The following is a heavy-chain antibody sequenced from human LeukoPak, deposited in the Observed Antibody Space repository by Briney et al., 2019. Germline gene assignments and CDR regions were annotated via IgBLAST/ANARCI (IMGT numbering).Heavy chain of an antibody. J-gene: IGHJ4*02. D-gene: IGHD2-2*01. Sequence: PGGSLRLSCAASGFTFSDYYMSWIRQAPGKGLEWVSVIYSGGSTYYADSVKGRFTISRDNSKNTLYLQMNSLRAEDTAVYYCARGPLGYCSSTSCYELDYWGQGTLVTVSS. CDR2: IYSGGST. CDR3: ARGPLGYCSSTSCYELDY. V-gene: IGHV3-53*01. CDR1: GFTFSDYY.